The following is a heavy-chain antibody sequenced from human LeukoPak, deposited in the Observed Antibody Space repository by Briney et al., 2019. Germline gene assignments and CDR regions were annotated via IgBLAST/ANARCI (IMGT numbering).Heavy chain of an antibody. J-gene: IGHJ4*02. CDR1: GFTFSTYA. Sequence: PGGSLRLACAASGFTFSTYAMTWVRQAPGKGLEWVSAVRGSGTDTYYADPVKGRFTISRDNSKNTLYLQMNSLRAEDTAIYYCAKTSRRDSAYDSPFDYWGQGTLVTVSS. CDR2: VRGSGTDT. D-gene: IGHD5-12*01. CDR3: AKTSRRDSAYDSPFDY. V-gene: IGHV3-23*01.